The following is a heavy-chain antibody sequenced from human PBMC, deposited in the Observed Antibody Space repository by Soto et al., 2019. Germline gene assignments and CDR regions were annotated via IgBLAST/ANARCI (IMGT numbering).Heavy chain of an antibody. V-gene: IGHV1-69*06. CDR2: ITPIFGAA. CDR3: ARDGIAVANPVGMDV. Sequence: QVQLVQSGAEVKKPGSSVKVSCKASGGAFRSYTISWVRQAPGQGLEWMGGITPIFGAANYAQKFEGRVTISADKSTTTAYMELSNLTSEDTAVYYCARDGIAVANPVGMDVWGQGTTVIVSS. D-gene: IGHD6-19*01. CDR1: GGAFRSYT. J-gene: IGHJ6*02.